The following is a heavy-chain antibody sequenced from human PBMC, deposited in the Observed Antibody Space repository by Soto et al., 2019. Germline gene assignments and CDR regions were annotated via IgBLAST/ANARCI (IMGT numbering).Heavy chain of an antibody. J-gene: IGHJ4*02. CDR3: ATSYYYDSSGYYRLGRFDY. CDR2: FDPEDGET. D-gene: IGHD3-22*01. CDR1: GYTLTELS. Sequence: ASLKVSCKVSGYTLTELSMHWVRQAPGKGLEWMGGFDPEDGETIYAQKFQGRVTMTEDTSTDTAYMELSSLRSEDTAVYYCATSYYYDSSGYYRLGRFDYWGQGTLVTVSS. V-gene: IGHV1-24*01.